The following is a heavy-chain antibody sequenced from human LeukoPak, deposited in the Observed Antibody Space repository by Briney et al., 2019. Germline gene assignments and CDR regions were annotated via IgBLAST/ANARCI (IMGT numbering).Heavy chain of an antibody. CDR1: GLTFTSSA. CDR2: IVVGSGNT. J-gene: IGHJ4*02. V-gene: IGHV1-58*02. CDR3: AADSTGYSPSI. D-gene: IGHD5-18*01. Sequence: TSGQGSCKASGLTFTSSAMQGVRQARGQRLEWIGWIVVGSGNTNYAQKFQERVTITRDMATSTAYMELSSLRSEDTAVYYCAADSTGYSPSIWGQGTLVTVST.